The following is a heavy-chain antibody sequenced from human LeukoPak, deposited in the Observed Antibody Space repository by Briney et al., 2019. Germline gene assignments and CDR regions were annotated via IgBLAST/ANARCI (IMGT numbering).Heavy chain of an antibody. V-gene: IGHV4-59*01. CDR1: GGSISSYY. Sequence: SETLSLTCTVSGGSISSYYWSWIRQPPGKGLEWIGYIYYSGSTNYNPSLKSRVTISVDTSKNQFPLKLSSVTAADTAVYYCARDRTVGYCSGGSCFYGMDVWGQGTTVTVSS. J-gene: IGHJ6*02. D-gene: IGHD2-15*01. CDR2: IYYSGST. CDR3: ARDRTVGYCSGGSCFYGMDV.